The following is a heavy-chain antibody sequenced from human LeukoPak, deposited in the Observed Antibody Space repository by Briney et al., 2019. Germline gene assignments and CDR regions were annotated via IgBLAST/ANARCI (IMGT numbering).Heavy chain of an antibody. J-gene: IGHJ4*02. CDR3: ARGNILTGYYRSYYFDY. CDR1: GFTFSSYA. Sequence: GSLRLSCAASGFTFSSYAMHWVRQASGKGVGWVAVISYDGSNKYYADSVKGRFTISRDNSKNTLYLQMNSLRAEDTAVYYCARGNILTGYYRSYYFDYWGQGTLVTVSS. CDR2: ISYDGSNK. V-gene: IGHV3-30*04. D-gene: IGHD3-9*01.